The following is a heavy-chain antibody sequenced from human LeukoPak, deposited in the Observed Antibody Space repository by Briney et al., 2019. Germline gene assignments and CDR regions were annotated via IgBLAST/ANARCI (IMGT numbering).Heavy chain of an antibody. Sequence: ASVKVSCKASGGTFSSYAISWVRQAPGQGLEWMGGIIPIFGTANYAQKLQGRVTMTTDTSTSTAYMELRSLRSDDTAVYYCARGARISSSWYSSVWGQGTLITVS. J-gene: IGHJ4*02. D-gene: IGHD2-2*01. CDR1: GGTFSSYA. CDR3: ARGARISSSWYSSV. CDR2: IIPIFGTA. V-gene: IGHV1-69*05.